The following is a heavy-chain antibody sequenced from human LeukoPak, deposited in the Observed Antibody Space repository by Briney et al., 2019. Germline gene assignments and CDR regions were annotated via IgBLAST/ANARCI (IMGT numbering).Heavy chain of an antibody. J-gene: IGHJ6*03. Sequence: SVKVSCKASGGTFSSYAISWVRQAPGQGLEWMGGIIPIFGTANYAQKFQGRVTITTDESTSTAYMVLSSLRSEDTAVYYCAGGRDGYYYYMDVWGKGTTVTVSS. CDR3: AGGRDGYYYYMDV. CDR2: IIPIFGTA. V-gene: IGHV1-69*05. D-gene: IGHD5-24*01. CDR1: GGTFSSYA.